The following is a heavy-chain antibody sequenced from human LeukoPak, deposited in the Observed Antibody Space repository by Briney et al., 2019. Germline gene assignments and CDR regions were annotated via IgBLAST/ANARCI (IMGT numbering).Heavy chain of an antibody. CDR3: ARDPRSTVVTPSPYFDY. V-gene: IGHV3-48*01. J-gene: IGHJ4*02. Sequence: PWGSLRLSCAASGFTFSSYSMNWVRQAPGKGLEWVSYISSSSVTIYYADSVKGRFTISRDNAKNSLYLQMNSLRAEDTAVYYCARDPRSTVVTPSPYFDYWGQGTLVTVSS. CDR1: GFTFSSYS. CDR2: ISSSSVTI. D-gene: IGHD4-23*01.